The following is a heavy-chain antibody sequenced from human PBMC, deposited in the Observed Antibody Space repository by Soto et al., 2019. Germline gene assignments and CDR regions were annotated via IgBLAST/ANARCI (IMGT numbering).Heavy chain of an antibody. J-gene: IGHJ5*02. CDR3: ARDLGYCSGGSCYAPPEQNWFDP. V-gene: IGHV3-11*01. Sequence: GGSLRLSCAASGFTFSDYYMSWIRQAPGKGLEWVSYISSSGSTIYYADSVKGRFTISRDNAKNSLYLQMNSLRAEDTAVYYCARDLGYCSGGSCYAPPEQNWFDPWGQGNLVTVSS. CDR2: ISSSGSTI. CDR1: GFTFSDYY. D-gene: IGHD2-15*01.